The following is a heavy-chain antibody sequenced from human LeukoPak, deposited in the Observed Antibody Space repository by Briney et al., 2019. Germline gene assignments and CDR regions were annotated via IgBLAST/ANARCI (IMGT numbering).Heavy chain of an antibody. CDR3: ARDSWAFYGDYTNWFDP. V-gene: IGHV4-4*07. CDR1: GGSFSSYY. CDR2: IYTSGST. Sequence: SETLSLTCTVSGGSFSSYYWSWIRQPAGKGLEWIGRIYTSGSTNYNPSLKSRVTMSVDTSKNQFSLKLSSVTAADTAVYYCARDSWAFYGDYTNWFDPWGQGTLVTVSS. J-gene: IGHJ5*02. D-gene: IGHD4-17*01.